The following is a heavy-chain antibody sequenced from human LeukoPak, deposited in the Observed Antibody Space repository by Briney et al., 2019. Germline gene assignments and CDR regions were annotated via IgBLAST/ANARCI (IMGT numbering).Heavy chain of an antibody. CDR1: GGSFSGYY. Sequence: PSETLSLTCAVYGGSFSGYYWSWIRQPPGKGLEWIGEINHSGSTNYNPSLKSRVTISVDTSKNQFSLKLSSVTAADTAVYYCARGPSVVVVSATPYYFDYWGQGTLVTVSS. J-gene: IGHJ4*02. CDR3: ARGPSVVVVSATPYYFDY. V-gene: IGHV4-34*01. CDR2: INHSGST. D-gene: IGHD2-15*01.